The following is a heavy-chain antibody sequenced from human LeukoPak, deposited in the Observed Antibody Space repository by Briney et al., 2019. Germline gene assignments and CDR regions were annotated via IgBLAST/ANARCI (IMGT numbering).Heavy chain of an antibody. CDR2: IKHDGSEK. CDR3: ARVGTAEGTLEDY. D-gene: IGHD6-13*01. Sequence: GGSLRLSCAASGFSFSSYWMSWVRQPPGKGLEWVANIKHDGSEKYYVDSVKGRFTISRDNAKNSLYLRMNSLRTEDTAMYYCARVGTAEGTLEDYWGQGTLVTVSS. CDR1: GFSFSSYW. V-gene: IGHV3-7*01. J-gene: IGHJ4*02.